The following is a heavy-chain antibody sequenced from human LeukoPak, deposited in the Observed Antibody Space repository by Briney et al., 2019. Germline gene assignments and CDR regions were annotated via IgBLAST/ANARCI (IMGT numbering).Heavy chain of an antibody. V-gene: IGHV3-21*01. D-gene: IGHD5-24*01. Sequence: GGSLRLSCSASGFTFSNYSMNSVRQAPGKGLEWVSSISSLSSYIYYADSVKGRFTISRDNDKNSLYLQMNSLRAEDTAVYYCARDRTEMAKMGFCCWFDPWGQGTLVTVCS. CDR1: GFTFSNYS. J-gene: IGHJ5*02. CDR2: ISSLSSYI. CDR3: ARDRTEMAKMGFCCWFDP.